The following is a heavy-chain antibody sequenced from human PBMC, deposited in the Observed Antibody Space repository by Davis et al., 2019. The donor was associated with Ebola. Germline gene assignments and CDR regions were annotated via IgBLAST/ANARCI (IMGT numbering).Heavy chain of an antibody. V-gene: IGHV4-38-2*02. Sequence: SETLSLTCTVSGASIISHYWGWIRQPPGKGLEWIGSIYHSGTTYYNPSLKSRVTISIDTSKNQFSLKLRSVTAADTAVYFCARLSGLFSSSSGALYFDLWGRGTLVSVSS. J-gene: IGHJ2*01. CDR1: GASIISHY. D-gene: IGHD6-6*01. CDR3: ARLSGLFSSSSGALYFDL. CDR2: IYHSGTT.